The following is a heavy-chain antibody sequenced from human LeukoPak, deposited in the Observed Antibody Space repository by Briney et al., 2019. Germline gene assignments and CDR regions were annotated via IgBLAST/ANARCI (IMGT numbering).Heavy chain of an antibody. CDR1: GGSISSYY. CDR2: INHSGST. Sequence: SETLSLTCTVSGGSISSYYWSWIRQPPGKGLEWIGEINHSGSTNYNPSLKSRVTISVDTSKNQFSLKLSSVTAADTAVYYCARGNPAVAGKWFDYWGQGTLVTVSS. D-gene: IGHD6-19*01. CDR3: ARGNPAVAGKWFDY. V-gene: IGHV4-34*01. J-gene: IGHJ4*02.